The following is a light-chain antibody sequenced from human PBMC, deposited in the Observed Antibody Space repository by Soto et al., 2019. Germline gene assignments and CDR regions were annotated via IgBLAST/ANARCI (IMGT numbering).Light chain of an antibody. CDR3: SSYTSSSTLYV. V-gene: IGLV2-14*01. J-gene: IGLJ1*01. Sequence: QSALTQPASVSGSPGQSITISCTGTSRDVGGYNYVSWYQQHPGKAPKLMIYDVSNRPSGVSNRFSGSKSGNTASLTISGFQAEDEADYYCSSYTSSSTLYVFGTGTKVTVL. CDR1: SRDVGGYNY. CDR2: DVS.